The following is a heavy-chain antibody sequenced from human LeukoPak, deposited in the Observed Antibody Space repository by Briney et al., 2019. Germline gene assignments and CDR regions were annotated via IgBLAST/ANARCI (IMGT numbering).Heavy chain of an antibody. CDR1: GGSISSGGYY. CDR3: ARDLVGPFDY. D-gene: IGHD1-26*01. J-gene: IGHJ4*02. V-gene: IGHV4-31*03. CDR2: IYYSGGT. Sequence: PSETLSLTCTVSGGSISSGGYYWSWIRQHPGKGLEWIGYIYYSGGTYYNPSLKSRVTISVDTSKNQFSLKLSSVTAADTAVYYCARDLVGPFDYWGQGTLVTVSS.